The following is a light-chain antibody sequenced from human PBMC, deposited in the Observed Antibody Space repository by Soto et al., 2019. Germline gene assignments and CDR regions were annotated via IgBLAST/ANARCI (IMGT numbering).Light chain of an antibody. J-gene: IGKJ5*01. Sequence: DIQMTQSPSSVSASAGDRVTITCRSSEDISTWLAWYQQKPGKAPKLLIYAASSLQSGVPSRYSGSGSGTDFTLTISSLQPEDFAAYYCQHADSLPLIAFGQGTRLDIK. CDR2: AAS. CDR3: QHADSLPLIA. CDR1: EDISTW. V-gene: IGKV1-12*01.